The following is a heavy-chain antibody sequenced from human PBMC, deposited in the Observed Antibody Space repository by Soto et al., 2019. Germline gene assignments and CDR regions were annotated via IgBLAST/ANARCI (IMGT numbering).Heavy chain of an antibody. Sequence: SETLSLTCAVYGGSFSGYYWSWIRQPPGKGLEWIGEINHSGSTNYNPSLKSRVTISVDTSKNQFSLKLSSVTAADTAVYYCASWVAGNEYFQHWGQGTLVTVSS. V-gene: IGHV4-34*01. CDR1: GGSFSGYY. CDR3: ASWVAGNEYFQH. CDR2: INHSGST. D-gene: IGHD6-19*01. J-gene: IGHJ1*01.